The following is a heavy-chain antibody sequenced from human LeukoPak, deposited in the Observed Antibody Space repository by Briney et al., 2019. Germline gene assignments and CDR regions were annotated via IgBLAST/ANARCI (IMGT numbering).Heavy chain of an antibody. D-gene: IGHD3-22*01. V-gene: IGHV3-23*01. Sequence: PGGSLRLSCAASGFTFNSYAMNWVRQAPGKGLEWVSGIGGSGGSTDYADSVKGRFTISRDNSKNTVYMQMNSLRAEDMAVYYCAKRSGSSGYYTLFDYWGQGTLVTVSS. CDR1: GFTFNSYA. CDR3: AKRSGSSGYYTLFDY. CDR2: IGGSGGST. J-gene: IGHJ4*02.